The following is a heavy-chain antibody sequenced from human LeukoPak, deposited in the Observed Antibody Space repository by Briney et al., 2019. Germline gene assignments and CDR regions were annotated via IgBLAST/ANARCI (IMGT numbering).Heavy chain of an antibody. V-gene: IGHV4-34*01. D-gene: IGHD5-18*01. CDR1: GGSFSGYY. CDR3: ARVKYSYGHKGIFDY. J-gene: IGHJ4*02. CDR2: INHSGST. Sequence: PSETLSLTCAVYGGSFSGYYWSWIRQPPGKGLEWIGEINHSGSTNYNPSLKSRVTISVDTSKNQFPLKLSSVTAADTAVYYCARVKYSYGHKGIFDYWGQGTLVTVSS.